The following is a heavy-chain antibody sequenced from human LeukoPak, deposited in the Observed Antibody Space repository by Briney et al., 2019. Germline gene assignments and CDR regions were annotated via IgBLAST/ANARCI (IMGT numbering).Heavy chain of an antibody. Sequence: GGSLRRSCAASGFTFSSYTMHWVRQAPGKGLEWVAVISYDGSNKYYADFVKGRFTISRDNSKNTLYLQMNSLRAEDTAVYYCARGDDYGDVWGQGTLVTVSS. CDR1: GFTFSSYT. V-gene: IGHV3-30*01. CDR2: ISYDGSNK. J-gene: IGHJ4*02. D-gene: IGHD4-17*01. CDR3: ARGDDYGDV.